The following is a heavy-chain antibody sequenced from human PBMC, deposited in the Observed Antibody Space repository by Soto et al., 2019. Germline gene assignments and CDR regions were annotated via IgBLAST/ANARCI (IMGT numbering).Heavy chain of an antibody. CDR1: GFTFSSYA. D-gene: IGHD5-12*01. CDR3: AKSRDGYNYGKFDY. V-gene: IGHV3-23*01. CDR2: ISGSGGST. Sequence: EVKLLESGGGLVQPGGSLRLSCAASGFTFSSYAMSWVRQAPGKGLEWVSAISGSGGSTYYADSVKGRFTISRDNSRNTLYLQMNSLRAEDTAVYYCAKSRDGYNYGKFDYWGQGPLVTVSS. J-gene: IGHJ4*02.